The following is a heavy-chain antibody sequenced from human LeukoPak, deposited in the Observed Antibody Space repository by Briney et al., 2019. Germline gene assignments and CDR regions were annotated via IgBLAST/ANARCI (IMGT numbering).Heavy chain of an antibody. D-gene: IGHD5-12*01. Sequence: ASVKVSCKASGGTFSSYAISWVRQAPGQGLEWMGGIIPIFGTANYAQKFQGRVTITADESTSTAYMELSSLRSEDTAVYYCARDVDKLNYIDVWGKGTTVTISS. CDR2: IIPIFGTA. CDR1: GGTFSSYA. CDR3: ARDVDKLNYIDV. V-gene: IGHV1-69*13. J-gene: IGHJ6*03.